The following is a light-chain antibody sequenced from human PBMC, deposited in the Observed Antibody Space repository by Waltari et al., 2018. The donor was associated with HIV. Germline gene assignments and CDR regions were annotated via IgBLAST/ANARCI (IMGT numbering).Light chain of an antibody. CDR2: WAS. CDR1: QSVLYSSNNKNY. V-gene: IGKV4-1*01. Sequence: DIVMTQSPDSLAVSPGERATINCKSSQSVLYSSNNKNYLALYQQKPGQPPKLLIYWASTRESGVPDRFSGSGSGTDFTLTISSLQAEDVAVYYCQQYYSTPWTFGQGTKVEIK. CDR3: QQYYSTPWT. J-gene: IGKJ1*01.